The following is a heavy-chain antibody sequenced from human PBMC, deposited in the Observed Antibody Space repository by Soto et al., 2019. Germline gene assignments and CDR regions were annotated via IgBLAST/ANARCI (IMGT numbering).Heavy chain of an antibody. CDR1: GYTFTSYA. Sequence: QVQLVQSGAEVKKPGASVKVSCKASGYTFTSYAMHWVRQAPGQRLEWMGWINAGNGNTKYSQKFQGRVTITRDTSASTAYMELSSLRSEDTAVYYCARVGKGPNTRNYYYYYMDVWGKGTTVTVSS. D-gene: IGHD2-15*01. CDR3: ARVGKGPNTRNYYYYYMDV. V-gene: IGHV1-3*01. CDR2: INAGNGNT. J-gene: IGHJ6*03.